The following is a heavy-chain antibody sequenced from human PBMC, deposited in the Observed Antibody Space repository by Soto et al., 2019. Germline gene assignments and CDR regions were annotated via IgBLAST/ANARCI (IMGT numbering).Heavy chain of an antibody. Sequence: ASVKVSCKVSGYTLTELSMHWVRQAPGKGLEWMGGFDPEDGETIYAQKFQGRVTMTEDTSTDTAYMELSSLRSEDTAVYYCATVADHCSGGSCYCSDGDPYYYYGMDGWGQGTTVTVSS. J-gene: IGHJ6*02. CDR3: ATVADHCSGGSCYCSDGDPYYYYGMDG. CDR2: FDPEDGET. CDR1: GYTLTELS. D-gene: IGHD2-15*01. V-gene: IGHV1-24*01.